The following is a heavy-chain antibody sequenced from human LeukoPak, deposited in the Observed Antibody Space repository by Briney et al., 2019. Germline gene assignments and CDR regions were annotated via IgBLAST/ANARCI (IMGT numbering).Heavy chain of an antibody. D-gene: IGHD6-19*01. Sequence: PRASVKVSCKASGYTFTGYYMHWVRQAPGQGLEWMGWINPNSGGTNYAQKFQGWVTMTRDTSISTAYMELGRLRSDDTAVYYCAREHLPSSGSFDYWGQGTLVTVSS. CDR1: GYTFTGYY. V-gene: IGHV1-2*04. CDR2: INPNSGGT. J-gene: IGHJ4*02. CDR3: AREHLPSSGSFDY.